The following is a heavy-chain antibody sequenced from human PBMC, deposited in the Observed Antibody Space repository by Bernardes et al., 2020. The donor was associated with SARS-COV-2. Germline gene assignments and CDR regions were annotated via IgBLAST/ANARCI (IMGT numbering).Heavy chain of an antibody. D-gene: IGHD4-17*01. V-gene: IGHV3-74*01. CDR3: ARDMYGDSFDP. Sequence: GSLRLSCVASGFTFSSYWMHWVRQAPGKGLVWVSRINSDGSSTSYADSAKGRFTISRDNAKNTLYLQMNSLRAEDTAVYYCARDMYGDSFDPWGQGTLVTVSS. J-gene: IGHJ5*02. CDR1: GFTFSSYW. CDR2: INSDGSST.